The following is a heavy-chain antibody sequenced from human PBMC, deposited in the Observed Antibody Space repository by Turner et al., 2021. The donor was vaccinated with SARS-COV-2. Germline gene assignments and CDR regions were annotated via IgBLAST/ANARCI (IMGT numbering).Heavy chain of an antibody. V-gene: IGHV3-33*01. CDR3: AREESITVAAGAIDI. CDR1: GFTFSNYG. J-gene: IGHJ3*02. D-gene: IGHD6-19*01. CDR2: RWYDGSNK. Sequence: QVQLVESGGGVVQPGRSLRLSCAASGFTFSNYGMHWVRQAPGKGLEWVAVRWYDGSNKYYADSVKGRFTISRENSKSTMYLQMNSLRAEDTAVYYCAREESITVAAGAIDIWGQGTMVTVSS.